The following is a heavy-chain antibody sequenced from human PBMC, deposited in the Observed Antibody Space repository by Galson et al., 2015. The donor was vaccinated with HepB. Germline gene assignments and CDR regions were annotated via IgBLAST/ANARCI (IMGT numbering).Heavy chain of an antibody. D-gene: IGHD2-2*02. CDR3: VRSPSGYCTTSTCYSNWFDP. Sequence: SLRLSCAGSGFTFSSYRMNWVRQAPGKGLEWISTISSSGIYIYYADSVKGRFTIARDNAQNSLYLQMNSLRAEDTAVYYCVRSPSGYCTTSTCYSNWFDPWGQGTLVTVSS. CDR2: ISSSGIYI. CDR1: GFTFSSYR. J-gene: IGHJ5*02. V-gene: IGHV3-21*01.